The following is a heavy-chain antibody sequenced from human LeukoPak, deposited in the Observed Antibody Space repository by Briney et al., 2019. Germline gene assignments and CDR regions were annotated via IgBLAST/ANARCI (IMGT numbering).Heavy chain of an antibody. CDR3: ASLPSWLSQGYYYYMDV. Sequence: SETLSLTCTVSGGSISSSSYYWGWIRQPPGKGLEWIGSIYYSGSTYYNPSLKSRVTISVDTSKNQFSLKLSSVTAADTAVYYCASLPSWLSQGYYYYMDVWGKGTTVTVSS. J-gene: IGHJ6*03. V-gene: IGHV4-39*01. CDR1: GGSISSSSYY. CDR2: IYYSGST. D-gene: IGHD3-22*01.